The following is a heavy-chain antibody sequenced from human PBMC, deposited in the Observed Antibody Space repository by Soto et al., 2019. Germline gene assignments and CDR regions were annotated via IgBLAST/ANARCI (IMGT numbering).Heavy chain of an antibody. D-gene: IGHD3-10*01. J-gene: IGHJ6*03. CDR2: ISGSGGST. Sequence: GGSLRLSCAASGFTFSSFAMNWVRQAPGKGLEWVSGISGSGGSTYFADSVKGRFTISRDNSKNTLYLQMNSLRAEDTAVYYCAKRRGFGDSSYYYYMDVWGKGTTVTVSS. CDR1: GFTFSSFA. V-gene: IGHV3-23*01. CDR3: AKRRGFGDSSYYYYMDV.